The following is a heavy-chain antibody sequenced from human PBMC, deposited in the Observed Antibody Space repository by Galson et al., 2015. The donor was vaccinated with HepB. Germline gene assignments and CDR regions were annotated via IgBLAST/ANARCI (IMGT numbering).Heavy chain of an antibody. J-gene: IGHJ4*02. V-gene: IGHV3-33*03. Sequence: SLRLSCAASGFTFSRHGIHWVRQAPGKGLECVAMIWHDGSNQLYADSVKGRFTISRDNSQNTLFLQMNSLRADDTATYFCAKVFPEKTDGWYRQALYYFDSWGQGTRVTVSS. CDR1: GFTFSRHG. CDR3: AKVFPEKTDGWYRQALYYFDS. CDR2: IWHDGSNQ. D-gene: IGHD6-19*01.